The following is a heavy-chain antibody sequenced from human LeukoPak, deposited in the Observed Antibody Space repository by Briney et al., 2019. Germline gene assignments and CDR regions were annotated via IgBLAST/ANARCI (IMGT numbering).Heavy chain of an antibody. Sequence: SETLSLTCTVSGGSISSYYWSWIRQPAGKGLEWIGRIYTSGSTNYNPSLKSRVTMSVDTSKNQFSLKLSSVTAADTAVYYCARAINGASFVVVPAAVDNWGQGTLVTVSS. CDR1: GGSISSYY. D-gene: IGHD2-2*01. J-gene: IGHJ4*02. CDR2: IYTSGST. CDR3: ARAINGASFVVVPAAVDN. V-gene: IGHV4-4*07.